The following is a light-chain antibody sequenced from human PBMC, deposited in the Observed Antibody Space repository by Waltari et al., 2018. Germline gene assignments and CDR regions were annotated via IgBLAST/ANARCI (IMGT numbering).Light chain of an antibody. CDR2: DDD. Sequence: SYVLTQPPSVSVAPGQTATITCGGNNIGSRNVHWYQQKPGQAPVLGVYDDDDRPSGIPQRFSGSNSGNTAALTISRVEAGDEADYFCQLWDPSSDHFVLFGGGTSLTVL. J-gene: IGLJ2*01. CDR1: NIGSRN. CDR3: QLWDPSSDHFVL. V-gene: IGLV3-21*02.